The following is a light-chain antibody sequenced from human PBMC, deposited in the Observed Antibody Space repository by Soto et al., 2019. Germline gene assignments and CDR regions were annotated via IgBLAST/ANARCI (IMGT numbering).Light chain of an antibody. CDR1: SSDVGGYNY. CDR3: SSYTSSSTYV. Sequence: QSVLTQPASVSGSPGQSITISCTGTSSDVGGYNYVSWYQQHPGKAPKLMIYEVTNRPSGVSNRFSGSKSGNTASLTISGLQPEDEADYYCSSYTSSSTYVFGIGTKLTVL. J-gene: IGLJ1*01. CDR2: EVT. V-gene: IGLV2-14*01.